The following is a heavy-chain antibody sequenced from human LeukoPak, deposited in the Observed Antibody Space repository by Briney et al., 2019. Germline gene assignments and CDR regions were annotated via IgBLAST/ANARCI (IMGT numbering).Heavy chain of an antibody. V-gene: IGHV3-15*01. CDR1: GFTFSSYA. J-gene: IGHJ4*02. Sequence: GGSLRLSCAASGFTFSSYAMSWVRQAPGKGLEWVGRIKSKTDGGTTDYAAPVKGRFTISRDDSKNTLYLQMNSLKTEDTAVYYCTTEVNYYDSSGYYYRDYWGQGTLVTVSS. CDR2: IKSKTDGGTT. CDR3: TTEVNYYDSSGYYYRDY. D-gene: IGHD3-22*01.